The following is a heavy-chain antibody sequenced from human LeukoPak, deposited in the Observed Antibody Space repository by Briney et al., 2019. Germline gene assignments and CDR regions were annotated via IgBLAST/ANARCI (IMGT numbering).Heavy chain of an antibody. CDR3: ARDNCSSTSCYNNYFDY. CDR1: GGSISSYY. J-gene: IGHJ4*02. D-gene: IGHD2-2*02. Sequence: SETLSLTCTVSGGSISSYYWSWIRQPAGKGLEWIGRIYTSGSTNYNPSFKSRVTMSVDTSKNQFSLKLSSVTAADTAVYYCARDNCSSTSCYNNYFDYWGQGTLVTVSS. V-gene: IGHV4-4*07. CDR2: IYTSGST.